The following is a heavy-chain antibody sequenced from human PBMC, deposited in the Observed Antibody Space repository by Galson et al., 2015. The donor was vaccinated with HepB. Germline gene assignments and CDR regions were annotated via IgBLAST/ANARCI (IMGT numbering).Heavy chain of an antibody. V-gene: IGHV1-69*13. J-gene: IGHJ4*02. CDR3: AREIYDTGTFGF. CDR2: IFPVFGAP. CDR1: EGTFSTYG. Sequence: SVKVSCKASEGTFSTYGISWVRQAPGQGLEWMGGIFPVFGAPNYAQIFQGRITITADESTTTAYLELNSLKPEDTAKYFCAREIYDTGTFGFWGQGTLVTVSS. D-gene: IGHD3-22*01.